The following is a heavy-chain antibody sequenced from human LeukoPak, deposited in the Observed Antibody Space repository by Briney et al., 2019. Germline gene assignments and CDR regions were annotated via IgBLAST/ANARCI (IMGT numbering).Heavy chain of an antibody. CDR2: IIPIFGTA. Sequence: RASVKVPCKASGGTFSSYAISWVRQAPGQGLEWMGGIIPIFGTANYAQKFQGRVTITADESTSTAYMELSSLRSEDTAVYYCARAALNGDYYFDYWGQGTLVTVSS. D-gene: IGHD3-10*01. CDR1: GGTFSSYA. J-gene: IGHJ4*02. V-gene: IGHV1-69*13. CDR3: ARAALNGDYYFDY.